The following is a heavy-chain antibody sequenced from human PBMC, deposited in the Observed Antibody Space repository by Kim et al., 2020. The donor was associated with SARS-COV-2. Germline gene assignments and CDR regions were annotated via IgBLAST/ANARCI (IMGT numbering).Heavy chain of an antibody. CDR1: GFTFSGSA. CDR3: TRLPSYGSRFDAFDI. V-gene: IGHV3-73*01. Sequence: GGSLRLSCAASGFTFSGSAMHWVRQASGKGLEWVGRIRSKANSYATAYAASVKGRFTISRDDSKNTAYLQMNSLKTEDTAVYYCTRLPSYGSRFDAFDIWGQGTRVAVSS. J-gene: IGHJ3*02. CDR2: IRSKANSYAT. D-gene: IGHD1-26*01.